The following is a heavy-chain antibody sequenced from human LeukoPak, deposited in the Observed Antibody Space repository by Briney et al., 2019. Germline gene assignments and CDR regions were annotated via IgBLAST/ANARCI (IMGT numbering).Heavy chain of an antibody. V-gene: IGHV3-7*01. CDR1: GFTFSNYW. J-gene: IGHJ4*02. CDR3: ARVGSGSYRDY. CDR2: IRQDGSEK. D-gene: IGHD3-10*01. Sequence: GGSLRLSCAASGFTFSNYWMSWVRQAPGKGLEWVANIRQDGSEKYYVDSVKGRFTVSRENAKNSLYLQMNSLRAEDTAVYYCARVGSGSYRDYWGQGTLVTVSS.